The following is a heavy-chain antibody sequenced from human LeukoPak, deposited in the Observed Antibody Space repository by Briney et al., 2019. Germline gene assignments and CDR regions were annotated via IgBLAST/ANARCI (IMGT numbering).Heavy chain of an antibody. V-gene: IGHV4-59*01. D-gene: IGHD3-22*01. CDR1: GGSISSYY. CDR3: ARVDRYYDSSGYSVNWFDP. CDR2: IYYSGST. Sequence: PSETLSLTCTVSGGSISSYYWSWIRQPPGKGLEWIWYIYYSGSTNYNPSLKSRVTISVDTSKNQFSLKLSSVTAADTAVYYCARVDRYYDSSGYSVNWFDPWGQGTLVTVSS. J-gene: IGHJ5*02.